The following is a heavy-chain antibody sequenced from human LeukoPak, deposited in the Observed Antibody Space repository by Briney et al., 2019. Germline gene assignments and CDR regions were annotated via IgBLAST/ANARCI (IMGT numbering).Heavy chain of an antibody. CDR2: INPSGGST. J-gene: IGHJ6*02. CDR3: AYVVPAAHYYYGMDV. Sequence: ASVKVSFKASGYTFTSYYMHWVRQAPGQGLEWMGIINPSGGSTSYAQKFQGRVTMTRDTSTSTVYMELSSLRSEDTAVYYCAYVVPAAHYYYGMDVWGQGTTVTVSS. D-gene: IGHD2-2*01. CDR1: GYTFTSYY. V-gene: IGHV1-46*01.